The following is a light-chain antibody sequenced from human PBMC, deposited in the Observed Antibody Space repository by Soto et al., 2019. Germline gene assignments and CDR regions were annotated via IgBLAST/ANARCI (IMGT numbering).Light chain of an antibody. V-gene: IGKV2-28*01. CDR2: LGS. CDR3: MQALHSPRT. CDR1: QPLLHSNGFNY. Sequence: DVVMTQSPLSLPVPPGEPASISCRSSQPLLHSNGFNYLDWYLQRPGQSQQLLIFLGSTRASGVPDRFSGSGSGTDFTLKISRVEAEDVGVYYCMQALHSPRTFGRGTKLEIK. J-gene: IGKJ2*02.